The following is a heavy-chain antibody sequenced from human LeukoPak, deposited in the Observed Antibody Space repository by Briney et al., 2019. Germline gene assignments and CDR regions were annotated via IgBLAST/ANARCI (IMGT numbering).Heavy chain of an antibody. CDR2: IWYDGSNK. J-gene: IGHJ6*02. V-gene: IGHV3-33*01. CDR1: GFTFSSYG. CDR3: AREYLNYDISLPAEYGMDV. D-gene: IGHD3-9*01. Sequence: PGGSLRLSCAASGFTFSSYGMHWVRQAPGKGLEWVAVIWYDGSNKYYADSVKGRFTISRDNSKNTLYLQMNSLRAEDTAVYYCAREYLNYDISLPAEYGMDVWGQGTTVTVSS.